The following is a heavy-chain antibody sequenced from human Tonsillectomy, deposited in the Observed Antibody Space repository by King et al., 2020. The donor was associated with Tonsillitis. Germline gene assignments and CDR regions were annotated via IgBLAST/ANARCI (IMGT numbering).Heavy chain of an antibody. V-gene: IGHV4-30-4*01. J-gene: IGHJ4*02. CDR2: IYYSGST. CDR3: ASVRVVVPAAKPDFDY. CDR1: GDSISSGDYY. D-gene: IGHD2-2*01. Sequence: VQLQESGPGLVKPSQTLSLTCNVSGDSISSGDYYWSWIRQPPGKGLEWIGYIYYSGSTYNNPSLRSRVAISVDTSKNQFSLKLSSVTAADTAVYYCASVRVVVPAAKPDFDYWGQGTLVTVSS.